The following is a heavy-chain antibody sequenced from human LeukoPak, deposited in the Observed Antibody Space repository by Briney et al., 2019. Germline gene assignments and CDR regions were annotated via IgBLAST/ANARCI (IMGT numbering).Heavy chain of an antibody. D-gene: IGHD2-2*01. CDR3: ARVGCTTTSCLAN. CDR2: IKQDGSEK. V-gene: IGHV3-7*01. J-gene: IGHJ4*02. Sequence: GGSLRLSCAISGLTFSSYWMTWVRLAPGKGLELVANIKQDGSEKYYVDSVKGRFTISRDNAKNSLYLQMSSLRVEDTAVYYCARVGCTTTSCLANRGQGTLVTVYS. CDR1: GLTFSSYW.